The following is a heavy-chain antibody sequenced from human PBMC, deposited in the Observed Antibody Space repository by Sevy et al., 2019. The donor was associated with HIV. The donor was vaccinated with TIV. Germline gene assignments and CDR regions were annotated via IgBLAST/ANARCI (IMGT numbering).Heavy chain of an antibody. V-gene: IGHV3-7*01. Sequence: GGSLRLSCVASGFTLNNYWMHWVRQAPGKGLEWVASINQDGGVTYYVDSVRGRFTISRDNGRNLVFLQMNSLRVDDTALYFCVRAIAKDGSFWGQGTLVTVSS. CDR2: INQDGGVT. CDR1: GFTLNNYW. D-gene: IGHD6-13*01. CDR3: VRAIAKDGSF. J-gene: IGHJ4*02.